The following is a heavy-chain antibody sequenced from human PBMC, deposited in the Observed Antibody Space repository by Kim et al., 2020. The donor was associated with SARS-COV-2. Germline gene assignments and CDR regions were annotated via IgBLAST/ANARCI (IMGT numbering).Heavy chain of an antibody. Sequence: SETLSLTCTVSGGSISSGGYYWSWIRQHPGKGLEWIGYIYYSGSTYYNPSLKSRVTISVDTSKNQFSLKLSSVTAADTAVYYCARQVPGRPRNRYFDYWGQGTLVTVSS. CDR1: GGSISSGGYY. CDR2: IYYSGST. CDR3: ARQVPGRPRNRYFDY. V-gene: IGHV4-31*03. J-gene: IGHJ4*02.